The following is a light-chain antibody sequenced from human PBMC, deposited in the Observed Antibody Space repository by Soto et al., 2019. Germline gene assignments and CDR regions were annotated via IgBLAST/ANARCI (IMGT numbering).Light chain of an antibody. V-gene: IGKV1-5*01. Sequence: DIQMTQSPSTLSASVGDRVTITCRASQNINNYLAWYQQKPGKAPKLLIYDASSLESGVPSRFSGSGSGTEFTLTINSLQPDDSATYYCQQFNSYSPTTFGQGPKVEIK. CDR2: DAS. CDR3: QQFNSYSPTT. J-gene: IGKJ1*01. CDR1: QNINNY.